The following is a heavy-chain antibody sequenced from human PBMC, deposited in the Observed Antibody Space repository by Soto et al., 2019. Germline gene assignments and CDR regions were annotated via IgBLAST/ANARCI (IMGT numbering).Heavy chain of an antibody. CDR1: GYSFTSYA. D-gene: IGHD4-17*01. CDR3: ARRDDYGDYDLFDY. J-gene: IGHJ4*02. V-gene: IGHV1-3*01. Sequence: ASVKVSWKAAGYSFTSYAMHWVRQAPGQRLEWMGWINAGNGNTKYSQKFQGRVTITRDTSASTAYMELSSLRSEDTAVYYCARRDDYGDYDLFDYWGQGTLVTVSS. CDR2: INAGNGNT.